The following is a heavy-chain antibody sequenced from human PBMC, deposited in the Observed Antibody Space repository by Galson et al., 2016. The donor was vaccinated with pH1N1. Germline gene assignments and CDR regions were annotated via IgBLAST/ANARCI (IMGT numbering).Heavy chain of an antibody. CDR1: GFTFSQRF. CDR3: ARATPGGLDY. CDR2: IELKDNSYTT. V-gene: IGHV3-72*01. Sequence: SLRLSCAGPGFTFSQRFMDWLRQAPGKGLEWIGRIELKDNSYTTYYVASVRGRFIISRDDSKNSLYLQMNGLTTDDTAIYYCARATPGGLDYWGQGTLVTVSS. J-gene: IGHJ4*02.